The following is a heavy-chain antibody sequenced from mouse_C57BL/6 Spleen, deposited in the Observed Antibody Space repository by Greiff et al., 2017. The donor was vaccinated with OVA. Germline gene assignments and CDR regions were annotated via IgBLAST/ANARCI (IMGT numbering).Heavy chain of an antibody. J-gene: IGHJ1*03. V-gene: IGHV1-69*01. Sequence: VQLQQPGAELVMPGASVKLSCKASGYTFTSYWMHWVKQRPGQGLEWIGEIDPSDSYTNYTQKFKGKSTLTVDKSSSTASMHLSSLTSKDSAVYYCAIADYYGSRTRYFDVWGTGTTVTVSS. CDR3: AIADYYGSRTRYFDV. CDR1: GYTFTSYW. CDR2: IDPSDSYT. D-gene: IGHD1-1*01.